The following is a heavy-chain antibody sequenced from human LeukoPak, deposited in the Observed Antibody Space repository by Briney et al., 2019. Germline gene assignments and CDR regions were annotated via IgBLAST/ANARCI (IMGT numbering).Heavy chain of an antibody. CDR1: GFTFSSFW. CDR3: ARWEGNGYYFDY. D-gene: IGHD3-22*01. Sequence: GGSLRLSCAASGFTFSSFWMSWVRQAPGKGLEWVANIKQDGSEVYYVDSVKGRFTISRDNAKNSLYLQMNSLRAEDTALYYCARWEGNGYYFDYRGQGTLVTVSS. J-gene: IGHJ4*02. V-gene: IGHV3-7*01. CDR2: IKQDGSEV.